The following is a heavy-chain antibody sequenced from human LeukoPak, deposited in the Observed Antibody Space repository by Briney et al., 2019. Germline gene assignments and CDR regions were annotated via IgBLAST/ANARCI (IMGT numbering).Heavy chain of an antibody. V-gene: IGHV3-53*01. D-gene: IGHD3/OR15-3a*01. CDR3: ARGASLWTNFEY. Sequence: PGGSLRLSCAAFGFTVSTAYMTWVRQAPGKGLEWVSVIYSSGATSYADSVKGRFTFSRDNSENTLHLQMSSLRAEDTAVYYCARGASLWTNFEYWGQGALVTVAS. CDR2: IYSSGAT. CDR1: GFTVSTAY. J-gene: IGHJ4*02.